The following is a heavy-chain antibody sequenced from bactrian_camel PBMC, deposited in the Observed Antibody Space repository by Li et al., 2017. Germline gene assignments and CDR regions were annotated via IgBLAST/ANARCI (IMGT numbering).Heavy chain of an antibody. Sequence: HVQLVESGGGSVQVGGSLRLSCVASGDTIGRYCMGWFRQIPAKEREGVAGIESDGSTSYADSVKGRFTISKDNAKNTLYLQMNSLIPEDTAMYYCATYETAIQAVGWRTGYNLRVRDGGQGTQVTVS. CDR3: ATYETAIQAVGWRTGYNLRVRD. CDR1: GDTIGRYC. J-gene: IGHJ4*01. CDR2: IESDGST. V-gene: IGHV3S55*01. D-gene: IGHD1*01.